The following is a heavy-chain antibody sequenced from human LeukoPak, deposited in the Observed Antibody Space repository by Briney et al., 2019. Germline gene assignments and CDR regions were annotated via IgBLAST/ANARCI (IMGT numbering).Heavy chain of an antibody. CDR1: GYTFASSG. V-gene: IGHV1-18*01. Sequence: ASVKVSCKASGYTFASSGISWVRQAPGQGLEWMGWISGYNGNTKYAQKFQGRVTMTTDTSTSTAYMELRSLRSDDTAMYYCARADKNYDSSGYPIDYWGQGTLVTVSS. CDR3: ARADKNYDSSGYPIDY. CDR2: ISGYNGNT. J-gene: IGHJ4*02. D-gene: IGHD3-22*01.